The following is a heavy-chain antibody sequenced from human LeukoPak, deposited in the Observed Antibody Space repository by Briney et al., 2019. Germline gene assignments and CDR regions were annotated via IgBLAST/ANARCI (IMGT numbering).Heavy chain of an antibody. Sequence: PSETLSLTCTVSGGSISRSDYYWGWIRQPPGKGLEWVGSVYYSGRTYYTPSLKSQVTISVDTSKNQFSLKVRSVTAADTAVYFCARAIGFDDSGRYYPDYWGQGTLVSVSS. D-gene: IGHD3-10*01. CDR1: GGSISRSDYY. J-gene: IGHJ4*01. CDR3: ARAIGFDDSGRYYPDY. V-gene: IGHV4-39*01. CDR2: VYYSGRT.